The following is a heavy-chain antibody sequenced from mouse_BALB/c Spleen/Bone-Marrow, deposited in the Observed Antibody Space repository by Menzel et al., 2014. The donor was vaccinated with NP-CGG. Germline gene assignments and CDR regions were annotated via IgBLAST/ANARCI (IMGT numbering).Heavy chain of an antibody. V-gene: IGHV1-63*02. CDR3: AREYNYKDFFDY. D-gene: IGHD1-3*01. Sequence: QVQLQQSGTELVRPGTSVIISCKASGYSFTNYYLGWVKQRPGHGLEWIGDIYPGGGYTDYSERFKGKATLTADTSSSTAYMHLSSLTSEDSAVYFCAREYNYKDFFDYWGQGTTLTVSS. J-gene: IGHJ2*01. CDR2: IYPGGGYT. CDR1: GYSFTNYY.